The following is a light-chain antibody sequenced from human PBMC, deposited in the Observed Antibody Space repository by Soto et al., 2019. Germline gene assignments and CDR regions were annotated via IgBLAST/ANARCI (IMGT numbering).Light chain of an antibody. CDR1: STDMGAYNY. Sequence: QSALTQPPSVSGSPGQSITISCTGTSTDMGAYNYVSWYQQHPGKAPKLLIYEVTNRPSGVPNRFSDSKSGNTASLTISWLQAEEEANYYCSSYTSSSTLVVFGGGTKLTVL. V-gene: IGLV2-14*01. CDR2: EVT. CDR3: SSYTSSSTLVV. J-gene: IGLJ2*01.